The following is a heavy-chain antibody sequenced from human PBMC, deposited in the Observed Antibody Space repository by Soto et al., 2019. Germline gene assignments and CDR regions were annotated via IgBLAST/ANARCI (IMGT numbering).Heavy chain of an antibody. CDR2: IFHSGRT. Sequence: PSETLSLTCGFACISMSSSHWWSWVRQPPGKGLEWIGEIFHSGRTNYNPSLKSRLTISADKSKNQFSLRLSSVTAADTAVYYCARDVGFLYDRSPSGPFDSWGQGTLVPVSP. V-gene: IGHV4-4*02. D-gene: IGHD3-22*01. CDR1: CISMSSSHW. CDR3: ARDVGFLYDRSPSGPFDS. J-gene: IGHJ4*02.